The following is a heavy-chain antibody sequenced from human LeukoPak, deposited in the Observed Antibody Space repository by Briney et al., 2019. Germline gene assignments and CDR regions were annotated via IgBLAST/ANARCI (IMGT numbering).Heavy chain of an antibody. J-gene: IGHJ4*02. CDR2: IWRDGSNK. D-gene: IGHD6-19*01. CDR3: ARDHSSGWYSDYCDY. CDR1: GFTFNNYA. Sequence: PGGSLRLSCAASGFTFNNYAMSWVRQAPGKGLEGVAVIWRDGSNKYYADPVKGRFTISRDNSKNTLYLQMNSLRGEDTAVYYCARDHSSGWYSDYCDYWGQGTLVTVSS. V-gene: IGHV3-33*08.